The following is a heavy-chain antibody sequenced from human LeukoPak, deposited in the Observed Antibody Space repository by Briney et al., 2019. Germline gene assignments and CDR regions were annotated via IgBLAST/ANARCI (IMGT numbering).Heavy chain of an antibody. J-gene: IGHJ5*02. D-gene: IGHD6-19*01. CDR3: ATFPQWLILDWFDP. CDR1: VYTFTGYY. V-gene: IGHV1-2*02. Sequence: ASVKVSCKASVYTFTGYYMHWVRQAPGQGLEWMGWINPNSRGTNYAQKFQGRVTMTRDTSTSTAYIELRRLSSDDTSVYYCATFPQWLILDWFDPWGQGTLVTVSS. CDR2: INPNSRGT.